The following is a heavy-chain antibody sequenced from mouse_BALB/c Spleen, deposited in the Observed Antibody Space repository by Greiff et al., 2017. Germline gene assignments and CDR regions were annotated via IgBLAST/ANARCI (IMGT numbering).Heavy chain of an antibody. CDR3: ARAGNGYYPAWFAY. Sequence: VQLQQSGAELVKPGASVKMSCKASGYTFTSYWMHWVKQRPGQGLEWIGMIDPSNSETRLNQKFKDKATLNVDKSSNTAYMQLSSLTSEDSAVYYCARAGNGYYPAWFAYWGQGTLVTVSA. J-gene: IGHJ3*01. V-gene: IGHV1S127*01. D-gene: IGHD2-3*01. CDR2: IDPSNSET. CDR1: GYTFTSYW.